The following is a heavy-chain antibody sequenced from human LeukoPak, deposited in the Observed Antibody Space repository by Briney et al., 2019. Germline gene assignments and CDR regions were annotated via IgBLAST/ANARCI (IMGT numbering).Heavy chain of an antibody. CDR2: ISYSGST. Sequence: PSETLSLTCTVSGGSISSSCWNWIRQPPGKGLEWIGFISYSGSTNYNPSLKSRVTISLDTSKNQFSLQLSSVTAADTAVYYCTRGQYSGSWSYYFDYWGQGTLVTASS. CDR1: GGSISSSC. V-gene: IGHV4-59*01. D-gene: IGHD6-13*01. J-gene: IGHJ4*02. CDR3: TRGQYSGSWSYYFDY.